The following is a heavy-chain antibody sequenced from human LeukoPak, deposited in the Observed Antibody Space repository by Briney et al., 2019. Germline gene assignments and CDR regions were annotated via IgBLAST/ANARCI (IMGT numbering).Heavy chain of an antibody. D-gene: IGHD5-18*01. CDR1: GFTFSSYS. CDR3: IGTLVDTVMVTTVAFDY. J-gene: IGHJ4*02. V-gene: IGHV3-48*01. Sequence: GGSLRLSCAASGFTFSSYSMNWVRQAPGKGLEWVSYISSSGTTIYYADSVKGRFAISRDNAKNSLHLQMNSLRAEDTAVYYCIGTLVDTVMVTTVAFDYWGQGTLVTVSS. CDR2: ISSSGTTI.